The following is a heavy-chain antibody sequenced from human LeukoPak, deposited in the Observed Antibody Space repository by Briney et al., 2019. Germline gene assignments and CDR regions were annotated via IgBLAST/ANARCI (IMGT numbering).Heavy chain of an antibody. CDR3: VRAVGGNDGRTFGY. V-gene: IGHV3-74*01. J-gene: IGHJ4*02. CDR2: VSSDGSIT. CDR1: GFTFSSYW. D-gene: IGHD3-3*01. Sequence: GGSLRLSCAASGFTFSSYWMHWVRQAPGKGLVWVSRVSSDGSITDNTDSVKGRFTISRDNAKNTLYLQMNSLRAEDTAMYYCVRAVGGNDGRTFGYWAQGTLVTVSS.